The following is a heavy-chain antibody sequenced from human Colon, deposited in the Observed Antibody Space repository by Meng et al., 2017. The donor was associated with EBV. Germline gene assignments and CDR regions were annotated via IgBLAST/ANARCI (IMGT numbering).Heavy chain of an antibody. CDR2: LIPVLNKA. Sequence: QVQVVQSGAEVKKPGSSGKVACKPSGGSFSTYTFSWVRQAPGQGLEWMGGLIPVLNKAKSAPRFQDRVTFTADETTTTAYMELSSLTFEDTAVYFCARGRGNQPLFDFWGQGTLVTVSS. D-gene: IGHD2/OR15-2a*01. V-gene: IGHV1-69*10. J-gene: IGHJ4*02. CDR3: ARGRGNQPLFDF. CDR1: GGSFSTYT.